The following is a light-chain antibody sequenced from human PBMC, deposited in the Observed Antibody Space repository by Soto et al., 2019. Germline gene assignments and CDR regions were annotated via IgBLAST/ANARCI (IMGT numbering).Light chain of an antibody. CDR3: CSYAGSYTFYV. V-gene: IGLV2-11*01. Sequence: QSSLTQPASVSGSPGQSITSSCTGTSSDVESYNLVSWYQQHPGKAPKVMIYDVSKRPSGVPDRFSGSKSGNTASLTLSGLQAEDEADYYCCSYAGSYTFYVFGTGTKVPVL. CDR2: DVS. CDR1: SSDVESYNL. J-gene: IGLJ1*01.